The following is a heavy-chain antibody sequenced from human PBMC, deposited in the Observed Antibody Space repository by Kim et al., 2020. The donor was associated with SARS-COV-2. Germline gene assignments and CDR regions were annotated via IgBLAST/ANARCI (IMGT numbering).Heavy chain of an antibody. J-gene: IGHJ4*02. Sequence: GESLKISCKDSGYSFTSYWIGWVRQMPGKGLEWMGIIYPGDSDTRYSPSFQGQVTISADKSISTAYLQWGSLKASDTAMYYCARPTVTTGGGFDYWGQGPLVTVST. V-gene: IGHV5-51*01. CDR2: IYPGDSDT. CDR1: GYSFTSYW. CDR3: ARPTVTTGGGFDY. D-gene: IGHD4-4*01.